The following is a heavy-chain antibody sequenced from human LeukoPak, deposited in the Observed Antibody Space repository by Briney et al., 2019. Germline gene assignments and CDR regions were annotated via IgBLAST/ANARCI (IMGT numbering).Heavy chain of an antibody. J-gene: IGHJ4*02. CDR1: GFTFSNYW. D-gene: IGHD1-1*01. CDR3: ARAPTTGTVDY. V-gene: IGHV3-7*01. Sequence: GGSLRLSCVASGFTFSNYWMSWVRQAPGKGLEWVANINQDGGAKYYVDSLKGRFTISRDNIEKSLYLQLNSLTADDTAVYFCARAPTTGTVDYWGQGTLVTVSS. CDR2: INQDGGAK.